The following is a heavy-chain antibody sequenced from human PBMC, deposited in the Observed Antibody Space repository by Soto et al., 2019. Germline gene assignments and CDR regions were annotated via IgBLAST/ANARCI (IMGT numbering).Heavy chain of an antibody. Sequence: EVELLESGGGLVKPGGSLRLSCAASGFSFSTYNMNWVRQAPGKGLEWVSSINGRSNYKYYTYSVKGRFTISMDNPKNSLYLQMDSRRVEDTAVYYCEREDGLVGSNSAFDQWGQGTLVIVSS. V-gene: IGHV3-21*02. CDR2: INGRSNYK. D-gene: IGHD7-27*01. CDR1: GFSFSTYN. J-gene: IGHJ4*02. CDR3: EREDGLVGSNSAFDQ.